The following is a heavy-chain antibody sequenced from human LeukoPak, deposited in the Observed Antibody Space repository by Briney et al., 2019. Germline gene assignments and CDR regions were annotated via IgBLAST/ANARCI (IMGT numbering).Heavy chain of an antibody. CDR3: ARDYYDSSGYQYLQH. Sequence: GGSLRLSCAASGFTFSTYALSWVRQSPGKALEWVSSITASGDSTFYADSVKGRFTISRDNAKNTLYLQMNSLRAEDTAVYYCARDYYDSSGYQYLQHWGQGTLVTVSS. D-gene: IGHD3-22*01. J-gene: IGHJ1*01. CDR1: GFTFSTYA. V-gene: IGHV3-23*01. CDR2: ITASGDST.